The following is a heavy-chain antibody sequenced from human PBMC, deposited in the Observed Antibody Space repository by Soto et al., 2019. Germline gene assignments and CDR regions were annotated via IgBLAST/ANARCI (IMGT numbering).Heavy chain of an antibody. CDR3: SSRITDAPT. Sequence: QVQLQESGPGLVKPSGTLSLTCAVSGASISSGWWTLVRQPPGKGLEWIGATLYSGTTNYNSSLNSRVTISIDKSKKQFSLNLSSVTAADTAVYYCSSRITDAPTWGQGTLVTVSS. CDR2: TLYSGTT. CDR1: GASISSGW. J-gene: IGHJ5*02. V-gene: IGHV4-4*02. D-gene: IGHD2-2*01.